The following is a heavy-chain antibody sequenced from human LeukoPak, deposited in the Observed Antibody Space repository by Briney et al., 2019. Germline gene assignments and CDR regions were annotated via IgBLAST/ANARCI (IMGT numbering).Heavy chain of an antibody. D-gene: IGHD5-24*01. J-gene: IGHJ4*02. Sequence: PGGSLRLSCAASGFTFSSSWMSWVLQAPGKGLEWVANINEDGSAKYYVDSVKGRFTISRDNAKRSLDLQVNSLRAEDTAVYYCTRSRRDGNDYWGQGTLVTVSS. CDR3: TRSRRDGNDY. CDR2: INEDGSAK. CDR1: GFTFSSSW. V-gene: IGHV3-7*01.